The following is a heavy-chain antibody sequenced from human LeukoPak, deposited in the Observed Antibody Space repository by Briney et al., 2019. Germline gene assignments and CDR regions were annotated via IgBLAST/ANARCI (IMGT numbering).Heavy chain of an antibody. CDR3: ARRAGGYSHPYDY. CDR2: IRYDGSSK. V-gene: IGHV3-30*02. CDR1: GFTFSRYD. Sequence: GGSLRLSCAASGFTFSRYDMHWVRQAPGKGLEWVAFIRYDGSSKYYADSVKGRFTISRDNSKNTLYLQMNSLRAEDTAVYYCARRAGGYSHPYDYWGQGTLVTVSS. J-gene: IGHJ4*02. D-gene: IGHD4-23*01.